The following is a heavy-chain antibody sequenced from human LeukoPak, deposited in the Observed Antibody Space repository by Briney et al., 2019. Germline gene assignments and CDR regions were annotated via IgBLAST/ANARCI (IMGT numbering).Heavy chain of an antibody. Sequence: GGSLRLSCAASGFTFGSYAMYWVRQAPGKGLEWVSGTSGSGGSTFYADSVKGRFTISRDNSENTVYLQMNSLRADDTAVYYCAKTTAGYSSGRYPGWPVDYWGQGTLVTVSS. CDR3: AKTTAGYSSGRYPGWPVDY. J-gene: IGHJ4*02. D-gene: IGHD6-19*01. V-gene: IGHV3-23*01. CDR1: GFTFGSYA. CDR2: TSGSGGST.